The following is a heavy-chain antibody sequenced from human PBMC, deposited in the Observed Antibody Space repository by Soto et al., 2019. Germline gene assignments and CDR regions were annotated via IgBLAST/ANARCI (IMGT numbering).Heavy chain of an antibody. CDR1: GFTFSSYA. CDR2: ISGSGGST. J-gene: IGHJ4*02. Sequence: GGSLRLSCAASGFTFSSYAMSWVRQAPGKGLEWVSAISGSGGSTYYADSVKGRFTISRDNSKNTLYLQMNSLRAEDTAVYYCAKDSDPSISLLFSSSFDYWGQGTLVTVSS. D-gene: IGHD6-6*01. V-gene: IGHV3-23*01. CDR3: AKDSDPSISLLFSSSFDY.